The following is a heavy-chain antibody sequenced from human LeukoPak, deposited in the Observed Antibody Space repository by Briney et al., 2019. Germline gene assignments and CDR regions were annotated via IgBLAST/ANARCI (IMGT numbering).Heavy chain of an antibody. Sequence: PGGSLRLSCAASGFTFSTYSMNWVRQAPGKGLEWVASIGSSSRSIYYADSVKGRFTISRDNAKNSLYLQMNSLRAEDTAVYYCARENGEAFDIWGQGTMVTVSS. CDR2: IGSSSRSI. J-gene: IGHJ3*02. CDR3: ARENGEAFDI. D-gene: IGHD3-10*01. CDR1: GFTFSTYS. V-gene: IGHV3-21*01.